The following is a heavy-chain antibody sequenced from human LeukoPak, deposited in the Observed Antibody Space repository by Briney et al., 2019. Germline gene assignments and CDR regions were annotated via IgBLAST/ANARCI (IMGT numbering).Heavy chain of an antibody. J-gene: IGHJ4*02. Sequence: SETLSLTCNVSGGSISSGSYYWSWIRQPAGKGLEWIGRIYTSGTTNYNPSLKSRVTISVDTSKNQFSLRLSSVTAADTAVYYCARDGVEVTVPIDYWGQGTLVTVSS. CDR3: ARDGVEVTVPIDY. V-gene: IGHV4-61*02. D-gene: IGHD3-10*01. CDR2: IYTSGTT. CDR1: GGSISSGSYY.